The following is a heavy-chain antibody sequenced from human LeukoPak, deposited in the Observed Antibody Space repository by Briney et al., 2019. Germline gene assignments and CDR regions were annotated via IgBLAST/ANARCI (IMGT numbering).Heavy chain of an antibody. D-gene: IGHD5-12*01. J-gene: IGHJ6*03. CDR1: GFTFSDYY. CDR3: ARVKLVATTQIMDV. CDR2: ISSSGSTI. Sequence: GGSLRLSCAASGFTFSDYYMSWIRQAPGKGLEWVSYISSSGSTIYYADSVKGRFTISRDNAKNSLYLQMNSLRAEDTAVYFCARVKLVATTQIMDVWGKGTTVTVSS. V-gene: IGHV3-11*01.